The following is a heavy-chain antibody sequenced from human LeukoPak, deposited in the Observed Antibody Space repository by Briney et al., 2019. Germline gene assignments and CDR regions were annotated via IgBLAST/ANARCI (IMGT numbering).Heavy chain of an antibody. CDR1: GFTFSNAW. J-gene: IGHJ3*02. CDR2: IKRESDGGTA. D-gene: IGHD7-27*01. CDR3: TTWGI. Sequence: GGSLRLSCAASGFTFSNAWMSWVRQAPGKGLEWVGRIKRESDGGTAEYPAPVKGRFTISRDDSKNTLYLQMTSLRTENTAVHYCTTWGIWGQGTMVTVSS. V-gene: IGHV3-15*01.